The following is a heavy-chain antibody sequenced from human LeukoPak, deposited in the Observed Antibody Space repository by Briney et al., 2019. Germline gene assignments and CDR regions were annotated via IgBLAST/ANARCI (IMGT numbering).Heavy chain of an antibody. CDR2: ISCSGVST. Sequence: GSLRRSCAAPGFTFSSYAMNWARQAPGKGLDWGSAISCSGVSTYYADSVKGRFTISRDNSKNTMYLQMKSMRVEDSAVSYCAKESGYSSGWPIDYWGQGTLVTVSS. CDR3: AKESGYSSGWPIDY. J-gene: IGHJ4*02. D-gene: IGHD6-19*01. V-gene: IGHV3-23*01. CDR1: GFTFSSYA.